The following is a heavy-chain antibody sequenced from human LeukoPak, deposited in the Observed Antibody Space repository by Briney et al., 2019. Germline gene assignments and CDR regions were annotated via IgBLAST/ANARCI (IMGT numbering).Heavy chain of an antibody. CDR2: INQDGSEK. CDR3: AKDQIVVVTAIFDY. CDR1: GFTFSNSW. V-gene: IGHV3-7*03. J-gene: IGHJ4*02. D-gene: IGHD2-21*02. Sequence: GGSLRLSCAASGFTFSNSWMKWVRQAPGKGLEWVATINQDGSEKYFVDSVKGRFTISRDNSKDTLYLQMNSLRAEDTAVYYCAKDQIVVVTAIFDYWGQGTLVTVSS.